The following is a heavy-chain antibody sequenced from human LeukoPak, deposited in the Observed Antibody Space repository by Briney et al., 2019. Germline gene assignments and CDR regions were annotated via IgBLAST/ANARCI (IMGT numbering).Heavy chain of an antibody. D-gene: IGHD1-26*01. J-gene: IGHJ4*02. CDR2: IYYSGST. CDR3: AREAVGATGLDY. CDR1: GGSISSGGYY. Sequence: SETLSLTCTVSGGSISSGGYYWSWIRQHPGKGLEWIGYIYYSGSTYCNPSLKSRVTISVDTSKNQFSPKLSSVTAADTAVYYCAREAVGATGLDYWGQGTLVTVSS. V-gene: IGHV4-31*03.